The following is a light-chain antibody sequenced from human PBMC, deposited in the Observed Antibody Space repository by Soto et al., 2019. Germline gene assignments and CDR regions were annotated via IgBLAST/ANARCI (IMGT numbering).Light chain of an antibody. V-gene: IGKV1-12*01. CDR1: QDVSTW. J-gene: IGKJ5*01. Sequence: DIQMTQSPSSVSASVGDRVTITCRASQDVSTWLAWYQQRPGKAPKLLIYAASSLQAGVPSRFSGSGSGTDFTLTISTLQPEDFAIYYCHQAISFPFTFGLGTRLEI. CDR2: AAS. CDR3: HQAISFPFT.